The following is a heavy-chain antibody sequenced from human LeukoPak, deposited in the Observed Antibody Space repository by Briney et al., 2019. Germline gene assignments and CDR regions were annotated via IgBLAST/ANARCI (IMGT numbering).Heavy chain of an antibody. V-gene: IGHV3-21*01. Sequence: GSLRLSCAASGFTFSSYSMNWVRQAPGKGLEWVSCISSSSRYIYYADSVKGRFTISRDNAKNSLNLQMNSLRAEDTAVYYCAELGITMIGGVWGKGTTVTISS. CDR2: ISSSSRYI. CDR3: AELGITMIGGV. CDR1: GFTFSSYS. J-gene: IGHJ6*04. D-gene: IGHD3-10*02.